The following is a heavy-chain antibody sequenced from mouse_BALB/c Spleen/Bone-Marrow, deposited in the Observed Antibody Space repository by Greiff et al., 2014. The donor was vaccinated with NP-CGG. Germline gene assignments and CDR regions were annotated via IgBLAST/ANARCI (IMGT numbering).Heavy chain of an antibody. CDR3: ARSEYGSTLYAMDY. CDR2: ISSGSGTI. D-gene: IGHD1-1*01. J-gene: IGHJ4*01. V-gene: IGHV5-17*02. CDR1: GFTFSSFG. Sequence: EVQLQESGGGLVRPGGSRKLSCAASGFTFSSFGMHWVRQAPEKGLEWVAYISSGSGTIYYADTVKGRFTISRDNPKNTLFLQMTSLRSEDTAMYYCARSEYGSTLYAMDYWGQGTSVTVSS.